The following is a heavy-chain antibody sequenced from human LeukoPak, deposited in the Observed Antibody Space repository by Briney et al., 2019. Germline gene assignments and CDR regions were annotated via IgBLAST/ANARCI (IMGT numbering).Heavy chain of an antibody. V-gene: IGHV3-23*01. J-gene: IGHJ4*02. CDR1: GFTFSSNA. CDR2: ISDNGRST. CDR3: AKDLAGTTSFDY. D-gene: IGHD1-7*01. Sequence: AGGSLRLSRGASGFTFSSNAMYWVRQAPGKGLEWVSAISDNGRSTYYADSVKGRFTISRDKSKNTLYLQMNSLRAEDTAVYYCAKDLAGTTSFDYWGQGTLVTVSS.